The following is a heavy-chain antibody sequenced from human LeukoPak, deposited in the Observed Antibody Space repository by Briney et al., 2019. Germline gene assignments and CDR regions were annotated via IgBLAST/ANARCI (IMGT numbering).Heavy chain of an antibody. Sequence: ASVKVSCKASGYTFTGYYIHWVRQAPGQGLEWMGWINPNSGGTNYAQKFQGRVTVTRDMSISTAYMELSRLRSDDTAVYYCARTHCTSTSCYPYFDYWGQGTQVTVSS. V-gene: IGHV1-2*02. CDR1: GYTFTGYY. CDR3: ARTHCTSTSCYPYFDY. CDR2: INPNSGGT. J-gene: IGHJ4*02. D-gene: IGHD2-2*01.